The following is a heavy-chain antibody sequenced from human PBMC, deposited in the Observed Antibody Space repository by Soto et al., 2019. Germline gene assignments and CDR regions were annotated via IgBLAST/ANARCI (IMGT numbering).Heavy chain of an antibody. D-gene: IGHD4-17*01. Sequence: ASVKVSCKASGYTFTSYGISWVRQAPGQELEWMGWISAYNGNTNYAQKLQGRVTMTTDTSTSTAYMELRSLRSDDTAVYYCAREDYGGNSYYFDYWGQGTLVTVSS. J-gene: IGHJ4*02. CDR3: AREDYGGNSYYFDY. V-gene: IGHV1-18*04. CDR2: ISAYNGNT. CDR1: GYTFTSYG.